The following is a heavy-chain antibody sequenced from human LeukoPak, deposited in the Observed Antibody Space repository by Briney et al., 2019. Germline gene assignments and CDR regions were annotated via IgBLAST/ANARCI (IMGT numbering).Heavy chain of an antibody. D-gene: IGHD6-13*01. J-gene: IGHJ6*03. CDR3: ARDRDVAAAGHGWGYYYYYMDV. CDR1: GYTFTGYY. Sequence: GASVKVSCKASGYTFTGYYMHWVRQAPGQGLEWMGWINPNSGGTNYAQKFQGRVTMTRDTSISTAYMELSRLRSDDTAVYYCARDRDVAAAGHGWGYYYYYMDVWGKGTTVTVSS. V-gene: IGHV1-2*02. CDR2: INPNSGGT.